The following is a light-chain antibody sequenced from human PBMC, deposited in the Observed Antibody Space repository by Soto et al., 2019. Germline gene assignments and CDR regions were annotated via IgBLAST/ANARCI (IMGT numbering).Light chain of an antibody. Sequence: EIVLTQSAGTLSLSPGERATLSCRASQTVSGSHLAWFQQKPGQAPRLLIYAASTRAAGVPDRFSGSGSGTDFSLTINRLEPEDFAVYYCQHHGPAPWTFGQGTKVEIK. CDR1: QTVSGSH. CDR3: QHHGPAPWT. V-gene: IGKV3-20*01. J-gene: IGKJ1*01. CDR2: AAS.